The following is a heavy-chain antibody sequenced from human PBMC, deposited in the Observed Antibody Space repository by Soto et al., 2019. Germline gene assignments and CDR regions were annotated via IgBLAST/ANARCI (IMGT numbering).Heavy chain of an antibody. CDR1: GGTFSSYA. D-gene: IGHD3-22*01. CDR2: IIPIFGTA. J-gene: IGHJ4*02. Sequence: QVQLVQSGAEVKKPGSSVKVSCKASGGTFSSYAISWVRQAPGQGLEWMGGIIPIFGTANYAQKFQGRVTITADESTSTAYMELSSLRSEDTAVYYCARTTTYYYDSSGYYPFDYWGQGTLVTVSS. V-gene: IGHV1-69*01. CDR3: ARTTTYYYDSSGYYPFDY.